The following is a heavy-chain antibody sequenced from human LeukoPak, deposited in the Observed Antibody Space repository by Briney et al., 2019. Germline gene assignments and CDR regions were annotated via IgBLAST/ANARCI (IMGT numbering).Heavy chain of an antibody. V-gene: IGHV3-30*02. J-gene: IGHJ6*03. CDR2: IRYDGSNK. CDR1: GFTFSSYG. Sequence: GGSLRLSCAASGFTFSSYGMHWVRQAPGKGLEWVAFIRYDGSNKYYADSVKGRFTISRDNSKNTLYLQMNSLRAEGTAVYYCAKRFRAATGYYYYMDVWGKGTTVTVSS. CDR3: AKRFRAATGYYYYMDV. D-gene: IGHD6-25*01.